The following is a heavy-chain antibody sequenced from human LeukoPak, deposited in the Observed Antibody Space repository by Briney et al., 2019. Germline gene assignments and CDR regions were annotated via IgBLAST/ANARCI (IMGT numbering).Heavy chain of an antibody. J-gene: IGHJ6*03. CDR2: IYTSGST. CDR1: GGSISSYY. CDR3: ARGRGYGSGSYYNDYYYYYYMDV. Sequence: SETLSLTCTVSGGSISSYYWSWIRQPAGKGLEWIGRIYTSGSTNYNPSLKSRVTMSVDTSKNQFSLKLSSVTAADTAVYYCARGRGYGSGSYYNDYYYYYYMDVWGKGTTVTISS. D-gene: IGHD3-10*01. V-gene: IGHV4-4*07.